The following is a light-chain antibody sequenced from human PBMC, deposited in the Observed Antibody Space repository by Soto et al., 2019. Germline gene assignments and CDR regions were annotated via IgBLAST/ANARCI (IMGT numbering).Light chain of an antibody. CDR1: SSDVGSAKY. Sequence: QSALTQPASVSGSPGQSITISCIGSSSDVGSAKYVSWYQQHPGKVPKVMIYEVSNRPSGVSNRFSGSKSGNTASLTISGLQAEDEADYYCSSHTSSSTDYVFGTGTKVTVL. CDR3: SSHTSSSTDYV. V-gene: IGLV2-14*01. J-gene: IGLJ1*01. CDR2: EVS.